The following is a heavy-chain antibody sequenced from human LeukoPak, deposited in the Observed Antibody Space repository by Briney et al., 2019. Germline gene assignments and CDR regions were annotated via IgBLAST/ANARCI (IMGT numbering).Heavy chain of an antibody. V-gene: IGHV1-18*01. D-gene: IGHD3-10*01. CDR1: GYTFTSYG. CDR2: ISAYNGNT. J-gene: IGHJ6*03. CDR3: ARRGPYEGSGKETYCYYMDV. Sequence: ASVKVSCKASGYTFTSYGISWVRQAPGQGLEWMGWISAYNGNTNYAQKLQGRVTMTTDTSTSTAYMELRSLRSDDTAVYYCARRGPYEGSGKETYCYYMDVWGKGTTVTVSS.